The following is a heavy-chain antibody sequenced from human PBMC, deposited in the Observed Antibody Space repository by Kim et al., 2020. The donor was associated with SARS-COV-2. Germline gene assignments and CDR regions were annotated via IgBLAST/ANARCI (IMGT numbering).Heavy chain of an antibody. D-gene: IGHD1-26*01. CDR2: IYYSGST. CDR3: ARGGVGAGVFDY. V-gene: IGHV4-59*01. CDR1: GGSISSYY. Sequence: SETLSLTCIVSGGSISSYYWSWIRQPPGKGLEWIGYIYYSGSTNYNPSLKSRVTISVDTSKNQFSLKLSSVTAADTAVYYCARGGVGAGVFDYWGQGTLVTVSS. J-gene: IGHJ4*02.